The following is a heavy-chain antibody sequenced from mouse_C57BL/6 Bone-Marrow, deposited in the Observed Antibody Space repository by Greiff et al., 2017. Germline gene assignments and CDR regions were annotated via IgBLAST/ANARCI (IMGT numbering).Heavy chain of an antibody. V-gene: IGHV1-80*01. Sequence: QVQLQQSGAELVKPGASVKISCKASGYAFSSYWMNWVKQRPGKGLEWIGQIYPGDGDTNYNGKFKGKATLTAAKSSSTAYMQLSSLTSEDSAVYFCARKHYYYGSSSLYWYFDVWGTGTTVTVSS. J-gene: IGHJ1*03. CDR2: IYPGDGDT. D-gene: IGHD1-1*01. CDR3: ARKHYYYGSSSLYWYFDV. CDR1: GYAFSSYW.